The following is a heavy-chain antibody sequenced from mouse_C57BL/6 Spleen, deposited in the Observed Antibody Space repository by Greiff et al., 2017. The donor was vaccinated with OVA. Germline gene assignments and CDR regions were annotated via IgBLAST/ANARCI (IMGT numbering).Heavy chain of an antibody. CDR3: ARDRIKGGYFDY. Sequence: EVNVVESEGGLVQPGSSMKLSCTASGFTFSDYYMAWVRQVPEKGLEWVANINYDGSSTYYLDSLKSRFIISRDNAKNILYLQMSSLKSEDTATYYCARDRIKGGYFDYWGQGTTLTVSS. CDR2: INYDGSST. CDR1: GFTFSDYY. V-gene: IGHV5-16*01. J-gene: IGHJ2*01.